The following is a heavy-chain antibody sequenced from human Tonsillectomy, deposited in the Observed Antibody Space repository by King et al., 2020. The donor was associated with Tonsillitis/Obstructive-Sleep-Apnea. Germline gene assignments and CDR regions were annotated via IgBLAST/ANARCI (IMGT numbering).Heavy chain of an antibody. CDR2: IYWNDDK. Sequence: ITLKESGPTLVKPTQTLTLTCTFSGFSLSTSGVGVGWIRQPPGNALEWLALIYWNDDKRYSPSLKSRLTITKDTSKNQVVLTMTNMDPVDTATYYCAHTTGVLRYFDWLSTLDYWGQGTLVTVSS. CDR3: AHTTGVLRYFDWLSTLDY. CDR1: GFSLSTSGVG. D-gene: IGHD3-9*01. V-gene: IGHV2-5*01. J-gene: IGHJ4*02.